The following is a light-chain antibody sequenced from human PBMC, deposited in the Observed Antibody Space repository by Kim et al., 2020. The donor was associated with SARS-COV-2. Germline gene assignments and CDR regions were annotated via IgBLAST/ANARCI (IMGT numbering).Light chain of an antibody. J-gene: IGKJ1*01. CDR3: QHYGNSAWT. CDR1: QTVSSTY. Sequence: EIVWTQSPGSLSLSPGETATLSCRASQTVSSTYLAWYQQKPGQAPRLLIYETSNRATGIPDRFSGSGSGTDFALTISRLEPEDFAVYYCQHYGNSAWTFVQGTKVDIK. V-gene: IGKV3-20*01. CDR2: ETS.